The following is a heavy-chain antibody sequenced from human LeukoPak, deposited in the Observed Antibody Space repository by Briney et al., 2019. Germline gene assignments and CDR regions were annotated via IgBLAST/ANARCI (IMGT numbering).Heavy chain of an antibody. J-gene: IGHJ4*02. CDR1: DSSFRSHD. V-gene: IGHV3-23*01. CDR2: IAGDGAS. Sequence: GGSLRLSCAASDSSFRSHDMSWVRQTLEKGLEWVSSIAGDGASFYADSVKGRFTISRDKSENILYLQMNSLRADDTAIYYCAKGPNFGSWRAVDYWGQGSLVTVSS. CDR3: AKGPNFGSWRAVDY. D-gene: IGHD3-10*01.